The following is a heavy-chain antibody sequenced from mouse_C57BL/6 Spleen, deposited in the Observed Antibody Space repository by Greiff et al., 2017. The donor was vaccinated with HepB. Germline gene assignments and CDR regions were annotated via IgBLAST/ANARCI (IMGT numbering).Heavy chain of an antibody. V-gene: IGHV1-80*01. CDR1: GYAFSSYW. CDR3: ARGAQATGFAY. Sequence: QVQLQQSGAELVKPGASVKISCKAFGYAFSSYWMNWVKQRSGKGLEWIGQIYPGDGDTNYNGKFKGKATLTADKSSITAYMQLSILTSEDSAVYFCARGAQATGFAYWGQGTLVTVSA. J-gene: IGHJ3*01. D-gene: IGHD3-2*02. CDR2: IYPGDGDT.